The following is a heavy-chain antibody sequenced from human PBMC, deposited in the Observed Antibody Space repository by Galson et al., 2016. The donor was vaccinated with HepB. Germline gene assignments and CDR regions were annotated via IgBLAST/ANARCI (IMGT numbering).Heavy chain of an antibody. CDR3: AREIQGRWYYFDY. CDR2: IWHDGSNK. CDR1: SFSFSTYG. J-gene: IGHJ4*02. Sequence: SLRLSCAASSFSFSTYGMHWVRQAPGKGLEWVAVIWHDGSNKQYADSVKGRFTISRDNSKSTLNLQMNSLRVGDTAVYYCAREIQGRWYYFDYWGQGTLVTVSS. V-gene: IGHV3-33*01. D-gene: IGHD3-16*01.